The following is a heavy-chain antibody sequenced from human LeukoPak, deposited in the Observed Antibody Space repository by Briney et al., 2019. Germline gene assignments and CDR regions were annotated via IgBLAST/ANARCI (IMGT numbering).Heavy chain of an antibody. V-gene: IGHV5-51*01. J-gene: IGHJ4*02. CDR2: ISPGDYDT. Sequence: GASLKISYKGSGYSFTNYWIGWVRQMPGKGLEWMGIISPGDYDTRYSPSFQGQVTISADKSISTAYLQWSSLKASDTAMYYCARGERGNWGLYYFDYWGQGTLVTVSS. CDR3: ARGERGNWGLYYFDY. D-gene: IGHD7-27*01. CDR1: GYSFTNYW.